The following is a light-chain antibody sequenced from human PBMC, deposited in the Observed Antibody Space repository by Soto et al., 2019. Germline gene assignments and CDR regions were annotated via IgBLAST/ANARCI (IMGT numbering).Light chain of an antibody. CDR3: QQRYNWPLT. V-gene: IGKV3-11*01. J-gene: IGKJ4*01. CDR2: GAS. CDR1: QSVGSS. Sequence: EIVLTQSPVTLSLSPGERATLSCRASQSVGSSLAWYQQKPGQAPRLLIYGASNGAAGIPARFSGTGSGTDFTLTISSLEPEDFAVYYCQQRYNWPLTFGGGTKVEIK.